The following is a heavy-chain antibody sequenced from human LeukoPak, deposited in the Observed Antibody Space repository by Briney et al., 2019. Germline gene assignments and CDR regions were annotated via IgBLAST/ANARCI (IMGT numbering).Heavy chain of an antibody. CDR3: ARDRSSLYNGNYAF. J-gene: IGHJ4*02. V-gene: IGHV4-4*07. D-gene: IGHD5-12*01. CDR1: GGSISSYY. Sequence: SETLSLTCTVSGGSISSYYWSWIRQPAGKGLEWIGRIYTSGSTNYNPSLKSRVTMSVDTSKNQFSLKLSSVTAADTAVYYCARDRSSLYNGNYAFWGQGTLVTVSS. CDR2: IYTSGST.